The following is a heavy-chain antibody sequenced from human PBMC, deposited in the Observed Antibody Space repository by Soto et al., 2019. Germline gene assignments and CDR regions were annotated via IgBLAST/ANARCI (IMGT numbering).Heavy chain of an antibody. CDR1: GFTFSSYG. J-gene: IGHJ4*02. D-gene: IGHD2-15*01. CDR2: ISYDGSNK. CDR3: AKDVKFTVVVRKSQRLFDY. V-gene: IGHV3-30*18. Sequence: QVQLVESGGGVVQPGRSLRLSCAASGFTFSSYGMHWVRQAPGKGLEWVAVISYDGSNKYYADSVKGRFTISRDNSKNTLYLQMNSLRAEDTAVYYCAKDVKFTVVVRKSQRLFDYWGQGTLVTVSS.